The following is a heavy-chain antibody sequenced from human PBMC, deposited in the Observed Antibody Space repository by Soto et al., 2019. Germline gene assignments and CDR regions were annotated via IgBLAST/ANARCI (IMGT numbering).Heavy chain of an antibody. D-gene: IGHD3-3*01. CDR2: ISYDGSNK. CDR1: GFTFSSYG. Sequence: GGSLRLSCAASGFTFSSYGMHWVRQAPGKGLEWVAVISYDGSNKYYADSVKGRFTISRDNAKNSLYLQMNSLRAEDTAVYYCARGAGGYDFWSGYYSKEYYYYYMDVWGKGTTVTVSS. V-gene: IGHV3-30*03. J-gene: IGHJ6*03. CDR3: ARGAGGYDFWSGYYSKEYYYYYMDV.